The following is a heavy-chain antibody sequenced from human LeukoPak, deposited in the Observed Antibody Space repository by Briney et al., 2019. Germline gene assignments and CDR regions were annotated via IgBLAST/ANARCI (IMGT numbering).Heavy chain of an antibody. D-gene: IGHD3-9*01. Sequence: GGSLRLSCAASGFTFSSYAMSWVRQAPGKGLEWVSAISGSGGSTYYADPVKGRFTISRDNSKNTLYLQMNSLRAEDTAVYYCAKDPYDILTGPDYWGQGTLVTVSS. V-gene: IGHV3-23*01. CDR3: AKDPYDILTGPDY. J-gene: IGHJ4*02. CDR2: ISGSGGST. CDR1: GFTFSSYA.